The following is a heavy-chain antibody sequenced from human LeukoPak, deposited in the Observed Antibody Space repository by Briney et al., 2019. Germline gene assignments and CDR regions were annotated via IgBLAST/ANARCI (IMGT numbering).Heavy chain of an antibody. CDR1: GGSFSGYY. CDR3: ARSKEYYYDSSGYND. V-gene: IGHV4-34*01. Sequence: SETLSLTCAGYGGSFSGYYWSWIRQPPGKGLEWIGEINHSGSTNYNPSLKSRVTISVDTSKNQFSLKLSSVTAADTAVYYCARSKEYYYDSSGYNDWGQGTLVTVSS. CDR2: INHSGST. J-gene: IGHJ4*02. D-gene: IGHD3-22*01.